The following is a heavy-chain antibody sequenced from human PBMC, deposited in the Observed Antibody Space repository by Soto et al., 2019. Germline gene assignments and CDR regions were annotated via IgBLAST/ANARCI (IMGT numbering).Heavy chain of an antibody. V-gene: IGHV4-30-2*01. D-gene: IGHD4-17*01. CDR3: ARAMSTVTTIDY. Sequence: KPSGTLSLTGAVAGGFISGGGYSWSWIRQPPGKGLEWIGYIYHSGSTYYNPSLKSQVTISVDRSKNQFSLKLSSVTAADTAVYYCARAMSTVTTIDYWGQGTLVTVSS. CDR2: IYHSGST. CDR1: GGFISGGGYS. J-gene: IGHJ4*02.